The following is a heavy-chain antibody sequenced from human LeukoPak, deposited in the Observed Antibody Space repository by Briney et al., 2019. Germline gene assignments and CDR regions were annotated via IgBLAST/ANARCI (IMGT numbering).Heavy chain of an antibody. V-gene: IGHV1-69*04. J-gene: IGHJ3*02. CDR2: IIPILGIA. Sequence: SVKVSCKASGGTFSSYTISWVRQAPGQGLEWMGRIIPILGIANYAQKFQGRVTITADKSTSTAYMELSSLRSEDTAVYYCARDYKRGRFLEWVYAFDIWGQGTMVTVSS. D-gene: IGHD3-3*01. CDR1: GGTFSSYT. CDR3: ARDYKRGRFLEWVYAFDI.